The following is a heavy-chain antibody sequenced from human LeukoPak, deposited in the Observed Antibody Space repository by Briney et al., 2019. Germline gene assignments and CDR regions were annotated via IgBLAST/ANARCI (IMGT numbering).Heavy chain of an antibody. Sequence: GASVKVSCKASGYTFTSYYMHWVRQAPGQGLEWMGWISAYNGNTNYAQKLQGRVTMTTDTSTSTAYMELRSLRSDDTAVYYCARVVRGVTAYYYYMDVWGKGTTVTVSS. V-gene: IGHV1-18*04. J-gene: IGHJ6*03. D-gene: IGHD3-10*01. CDR1: GYTFTSYY. CDR3: ARVVRGVTAYYYYMDV. CDR2: ISAYNGNT.